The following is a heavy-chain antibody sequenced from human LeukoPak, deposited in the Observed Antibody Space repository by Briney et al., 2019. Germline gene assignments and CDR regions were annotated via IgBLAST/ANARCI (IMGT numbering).Heavy chain of an antibody. Sequence: PGGSLRLSCAASGFTFSSYSMNWVRQAPGKGLEWGSSISSSSSYIYYADSVKGRFTISRDNAKNSLYLQMNSLRAEDTAVYYCARDMDLDIVVVVAATALDYWGQATQVTVSS. CDR2: ISSSSSYI. V-gene: IGHV3-21*01. CDR3: ARDMDLDIVVVVAATALDY. D-gene: IGHD2-15*01. CDR1: GFTFSSYS. J-gene: IGHJ4*02.